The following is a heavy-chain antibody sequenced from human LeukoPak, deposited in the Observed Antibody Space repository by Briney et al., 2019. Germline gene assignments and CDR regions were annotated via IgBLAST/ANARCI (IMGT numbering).Heavy chain of an antibody. D-gene: IGHD4-17*01. CDR1: GGSINSYY. CDR2: INYSGNT. J-gene: IGHJ4*02. CDR3: AREGRQDYVYFDY. V-gene: IGHV4-59*01. Sequence: SETLSLTCTVSGGSINSYYWSWIRQPPGKGLEWSGYINYSGNTDYNPSLKSRVTISVDTSKNQFSLKVISVTAADTAVYYCAREGRQDYVYFDYWGQGTLVTVSS.